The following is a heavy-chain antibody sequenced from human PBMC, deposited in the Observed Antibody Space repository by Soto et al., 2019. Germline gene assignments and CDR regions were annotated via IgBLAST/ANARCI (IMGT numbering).Heavy chain of an antibody. CDR1: GFTFSSYS. J-gene: IGHJ5*02. Sequence: EVQLVESGGGLVQPGGSLRLSCAASGFTFSSYSMNWVRQAPGKGLEWVSYISSSTIYYADSVKGRFTISRDNAKNSLCLQMIRLRDEDTAVYYCATEGGRLNWFDPWGQGTMVTVSS. V-gene: IGHV3-48*02. CDR3: ATEGGRLNWFDP. CDR2: ISSSTI. D-gene: IGHD2-15*01.